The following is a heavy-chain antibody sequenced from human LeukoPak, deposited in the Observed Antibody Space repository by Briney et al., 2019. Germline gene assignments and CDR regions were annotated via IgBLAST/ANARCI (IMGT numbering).Heavy chain of an antibody. Sequence: AGGSLRLSCAASGFTFSSYAMSWVRQAPGKGLEWVSAISGSGGSTYYADSVKGRFTISRDNSKNTLYLQMNSLRAEDTAVYYCANNEGRRGQLDPRYYYGMDVWGQGTAVTVSS. CDR2: ISGSGGST. D-gene: IGHD6-13*01. CDR1: GFTFSSYA. V-gene: IGHV3-23*01. J-gene: IGHJ6*02. CDR3: ANNEGRRGQLDPRYYYGMDV.